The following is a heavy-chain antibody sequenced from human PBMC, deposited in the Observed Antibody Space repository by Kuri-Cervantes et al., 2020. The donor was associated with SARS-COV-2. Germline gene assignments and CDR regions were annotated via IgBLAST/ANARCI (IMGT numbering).Heavy chain of an antibody. CDR1: GDSITNGVYY. V-gene: IGHV4-30-2*01. CDR3: ARGGVVPVSFDY. CDR2: IHHRGTT. J-gene: IGHJ4*02. D-gene: IGHD2-21*01. Sequence: LRLSFSVSGDSITNGVYYWSWIRQPPGKGLEWIGYIHHRGTTYATLTSRVSMSIDRSKNQFSLKLSSVTAADTAVYYCARGGVVPVSFDYWGQGTLVTDSS.